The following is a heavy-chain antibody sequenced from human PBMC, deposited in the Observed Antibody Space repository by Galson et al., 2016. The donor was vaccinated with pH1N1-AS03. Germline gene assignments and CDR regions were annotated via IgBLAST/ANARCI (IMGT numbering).Heavy chain of an antibody. J-gene: IGHJ1*01. CDR3: ARDGNYDSSGYYPEYFQL. CDR1: GGSFSSHC. D-gene: IGHD3-22*01. CDR2: ICNSGST. V-gene: IGHV4-59*11. Sequence: ETLSLTYTVSGGSFSSHCWSWIRQPPGKGLEWIGYICNSGSTDYAPSLESRDTISIDTSKSQFSLRLSSVTAADTAVYFCARDGNYDSSGYYPEYFQLWGQGTLVTVSS.